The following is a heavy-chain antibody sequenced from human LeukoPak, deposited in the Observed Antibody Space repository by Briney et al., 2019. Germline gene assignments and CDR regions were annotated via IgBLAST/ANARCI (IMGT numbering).Heavy chain of an antibody. V-gene: IGHV3-30*02. J-gene: IGHJ4*02. CDR1: GFTLNTYG. Sequence: GGSLRLSCAASGFTLNTYGMHWVRQAPGKGLEWVAFIRFDGSNKYYADSVKGRLTISRDNSKNTLYLQMKSRRPEDTAVYYCARGDGYCSSASCSGNWGQGTLVTVSS. D-gene: IGHD2-2*03. CDR2: IRFDGSNK. CDR3: ARGDGYCSSASCSGN.